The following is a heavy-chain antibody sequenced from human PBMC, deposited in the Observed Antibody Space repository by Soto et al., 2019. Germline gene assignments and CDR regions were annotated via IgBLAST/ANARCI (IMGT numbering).Heavy chain of an antibody. Sequence: SLTPSLPCAVYRGSFSGYYWRWIRHPPGQWLNWIGEINHSGSTNYNPSLESRVTISVDTSKNQFSLKLSSVTAADTAVYYCARDSYDYIWGSYRYTGWFDPWGQGTLVTVSS. CDR2: INHSGST. CDR1: RGSFSGYY. CDR3: ARDSYDYIWGSYRYTGWFDP. V-gene: IGHV4-34*01. J-gene: IGHJ5*02. D-gene: IGHD3-16*02.